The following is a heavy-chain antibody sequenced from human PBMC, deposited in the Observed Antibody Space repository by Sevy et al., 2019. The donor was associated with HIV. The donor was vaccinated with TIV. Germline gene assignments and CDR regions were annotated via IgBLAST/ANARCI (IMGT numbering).Heavy chain of an antibody. CDR3: AKDMRYCSGGSDDNYGMDV. CDR1: GFTFDDYA. D-gene: IGHD2-15*01. V-gene: IGHV3-9*01. Sequence: GGYLRLSCAASGFTFDDYAMHWVRQAPGKGLEWVSGISWNSGSIGYADSVKGRFTISRDNAKNSLYLQMNSLRAEDTAFSYCAKDMRYCSGGSDDNYGMDVWGQGTTVTVSS. CDR2: ISWNSGSI. J-gene: IGHJ6*02.